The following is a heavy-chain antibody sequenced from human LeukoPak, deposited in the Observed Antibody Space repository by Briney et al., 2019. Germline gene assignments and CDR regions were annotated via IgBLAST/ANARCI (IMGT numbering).Heavy chain of an antibody. V-gene: IGHV4-34*01. D-gene: IGHD1-7*01. J-gene: IGHJ4*02. CDR1: GASFAGYY. Sequence: SETLSLTCGVYGASFAGYYWSWLRQSPGKGLERVGEMNQRGSMNYNPSLKSRVTISVDRSKNQFSLKLSSVTAADTAVYYCARELELRYWGQGTLVTVSS. CDR2: MNQRGSM. CDR3: ARELELRY.